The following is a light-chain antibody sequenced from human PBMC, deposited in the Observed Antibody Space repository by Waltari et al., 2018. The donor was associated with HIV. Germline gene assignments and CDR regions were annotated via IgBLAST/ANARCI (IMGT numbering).Light chain of an antibody. CDR1: QYISNS. Sequence: DIQMTQSPSSQSASIGDTVTIPCRASQYISNSVSWFQQQPGKVPKLLVHGAFILQRGVPSRFSGSGSGTNYTLTISGLQSDDFAAYFCQQYYGVPLTFGGGTRVDI. CDR3: QQYYGVPLT. J-gene: IGKJ4*01. CDR2: GAF. V-gene: IGKV1-NL1*01.